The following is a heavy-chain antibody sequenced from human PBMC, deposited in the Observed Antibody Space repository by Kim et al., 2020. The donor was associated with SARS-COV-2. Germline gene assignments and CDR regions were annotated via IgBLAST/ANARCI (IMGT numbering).Heavy chain of an antibody. Sequence: SETLSLTCTVYGGSFSGYYWSWIRQPPGKGLEWIGEINHSGSTNYNPSLKSRVTISVDTSKNQFSLKLSSVTAADTAVYYCARGGGGYKRGYYYGSGSYWYYYGMDVWGQGTTVTVSS. J-gene: IGHJ6*02. D-gene: IGHD3-10*01. CDR2: INHSGST. CDR1: GGSFSGYY. CDR3: ARGGGGYKRGYYYGSGSYWYYYGMDV. V-gene: IGHV4-34*01.